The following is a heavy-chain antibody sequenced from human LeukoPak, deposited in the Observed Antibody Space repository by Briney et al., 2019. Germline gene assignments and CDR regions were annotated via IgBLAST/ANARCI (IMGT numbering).Heavy chain of an antibody. J-gene: IGHJ4*02. CDR2: FSSRGGST. D-gene: IGHD6-19*01. CDR3: AKRDTSGFHYFDY. V-gene: IGHV3-23*01. CDR1: GFTFSSYA. Sequence: PGGSLRLSCAASGFTFSSYAMSWVRQAPGKGLEWVSTFSSRGGSTYYADSVKGCFTVSRDNSKNTLYLQMNSLRAEDTAVYYCAKRDTSGFHYFDYWGQGTLVTVSS.